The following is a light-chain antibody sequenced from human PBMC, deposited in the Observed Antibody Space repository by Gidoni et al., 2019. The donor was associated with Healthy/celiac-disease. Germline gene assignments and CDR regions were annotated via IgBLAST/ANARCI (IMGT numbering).Light chain of an antibody. CDR3: QQYYSYSWT. J-gene: IGKJ1*01. CDR1: QCTSSW. CDR2: RAS. V-gene: IGKV1-5*03. Sequence: DIQMTQSPSTRSASVGDRVTITRRTSQCTSSWLAWYQQKPGKAPKLLIYRASSWESGVPPRFSGSGSGTEFTLTISSLQPDDVAAYYCQQYYSYSWTFGQGTKVEIK.